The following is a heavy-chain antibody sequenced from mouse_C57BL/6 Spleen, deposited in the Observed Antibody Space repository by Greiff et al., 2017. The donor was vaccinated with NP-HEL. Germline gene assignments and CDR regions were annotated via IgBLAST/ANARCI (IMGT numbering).Heavy chain of an antibody. CDR2: IDPSDSYT. CDR3: ARRYGSRGPHAMDY. D-gene: IGHD1-1*01. Sequence: VQLQQPGAELVKPGASVKLSCKASGYTFTSYWMQWVKQRPGQGLEWIGEIDPSDSYTNYNQKFKGKATLTVDTSSSTAYMQLSSLTSEDSAVYYCARRYGSRGPHAMDYWGQGTSVTVSS. V-gene: IGHV1-50*01. CDR1: GYTFTSYW. J-gene: IGHJ4*01.